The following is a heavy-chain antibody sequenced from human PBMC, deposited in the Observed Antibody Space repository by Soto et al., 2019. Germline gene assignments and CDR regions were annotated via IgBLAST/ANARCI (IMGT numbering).Heavy chain of an antibody. CDR2: MNPNNGDT. J-gene: IGHJ6*02. CDR1: GYTLSVYY. V-gene: IGHV1-2*02. D-gene: IGHD2-15*01. CDR3: PKDQNPIHCSDGRCYSTYFYGMDV. Sequence: LKVACKGSGYTLSVYYRERLLQSPGQGHEGVSGMNPNNGDTNYAQKVQGRVTMARDTSISTAYMELTSLNSHDTAVYYCPKDQNPIHCSDGRCYSTYFYGMDVWGQGTTVTVSS.